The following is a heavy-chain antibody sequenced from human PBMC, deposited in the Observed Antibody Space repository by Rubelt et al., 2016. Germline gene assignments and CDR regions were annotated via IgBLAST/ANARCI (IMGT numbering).Heavy chain of an antibody. CDR1: DGSISTYY. J-gene: IGHJ6*02. CDR2: IYYSGST. D-gene: IGHD3-10*01. V-gene: IGHV4-59*01. CDR3: AGDYYYGSGPYYYYAMDV. Sequence: QVQLQESGPGLVKPSETLSLTCTVSDGSISTYYWSWIRQPPGKGLEWIGYIYYSGSTDYNPSLKSRVTISVDTSKNQFSLGLRSVTAADTAVYYCAGDYYYGSGPYYYYAMDVWGQGTTVTVSS.